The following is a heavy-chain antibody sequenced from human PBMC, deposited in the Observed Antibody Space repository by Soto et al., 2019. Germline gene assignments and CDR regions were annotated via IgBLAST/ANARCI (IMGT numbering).Heavy chain of an antibody. CDR3: ATVSGYDPVWGSYRYDFDY. J-gene: IGHJ4*02. Sequence: GVSMRLSCAASGFTFSSYAMNWVRQVPGKGLEWVSSISGTGGSTFFADSVNGRFTISRDNSKNTLYLHMNSLRDEDTAVYSCATVSGYDPVWGSYRYDFDYWGPGTPVTVSS. CDR1: GFTFSSYA. D-gene: IGHD3-16*02. CDR2: ISGTGGST. V-gene: IGHV3-23*01.